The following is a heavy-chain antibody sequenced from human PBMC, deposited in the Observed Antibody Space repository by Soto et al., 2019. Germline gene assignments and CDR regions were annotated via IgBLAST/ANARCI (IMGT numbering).Heavy chain of an antibody. CDR3: AKDSAAYGEWIDY. Sequence: QVQLVESGGGVVQPGRSLRLSCAASGFTFSSYGMHWVRQAPGKRLEWVAVISYDGSNKYYADSVKGRFTISRDNXKNTLYLQMNSLRAEDTAVYYCAKDSAAYGEWIDYWGQGTLVTVSS. CDR2: ISYDGSNK. J-gene: IGHJ4*02. CDR1: GFTFSSYG. D-gene: IGHD3-16*01. V-gene: IGHV3-30*18.